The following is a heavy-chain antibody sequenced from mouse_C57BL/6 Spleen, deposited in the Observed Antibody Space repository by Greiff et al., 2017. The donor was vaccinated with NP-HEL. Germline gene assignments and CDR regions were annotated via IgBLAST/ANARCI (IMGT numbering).Heavy chain of an antibody. Sequence: VQLQQPGAELVRPGSSVKLSCKASGYTFTSYWMHWVKQRPIQGLEWIGNIDPSDSETHYNQKFKDKATLTVDKSSSTAYMQLSSLTSEDSAVYYCAGSPHYYGSSLAWFAYWGQGTLVTVSA. V-gene: IGHV1-52*01. D-gene: IGHD1-1*01. J-gene: IGHJ3*01. CDR2: IDPSDSET. CDR3: AGSPHYYGSSLAWFAY. CDR1: GYTFTSYW.